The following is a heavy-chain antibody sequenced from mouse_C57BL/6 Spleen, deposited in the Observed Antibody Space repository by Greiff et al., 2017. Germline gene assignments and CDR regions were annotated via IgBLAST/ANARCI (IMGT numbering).Heavy chain of an antibody. V-gene: IGHV1-74*01. CDR1: GYTFTSYW. CDR2: IHPSDSDT. J-gene: IGHJ2*01. D-gene: IGHD2-1*01. Sequence: QVQLKQPGAELVKPGASVKVSCKASGYTFTSYWMHWVKQRPGQGLEWIGRIHPSDSDTNYNQKFKGKATLTVDKSSSTAYMQLSSLTSEDSAVYYCAIWGPLYYADFDYWGQGTTLTVSS. CDR3: AIWGPLYYADFDY.